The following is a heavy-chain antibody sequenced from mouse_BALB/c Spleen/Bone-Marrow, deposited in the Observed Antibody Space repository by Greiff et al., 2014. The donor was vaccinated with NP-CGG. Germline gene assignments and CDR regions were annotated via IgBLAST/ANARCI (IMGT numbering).Heavy chain of an antibody. J-gene: IGHJ3*01. CDR3: EKSATMIFAY. CDR2: INPSTGYT. V-gene: IGHV1-7*01. Sequence: QVQLQQSGAELAKPGASVKMSCKASGYTFTSYWMHWVKQRPGQGLEWIGYINPSTGYTEYNQKFKDKATLTADKSSSTAYMQLSTLTSGVSPFNNWEKSATMIFAYWGQGTLVTVSA. D-gene: IGHD2-4*01. CDR1: GYTFTSYW.